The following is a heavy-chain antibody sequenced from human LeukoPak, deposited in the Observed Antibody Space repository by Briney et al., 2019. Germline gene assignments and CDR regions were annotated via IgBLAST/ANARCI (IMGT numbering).Heavy chain of an antibody. CDR3: AKDNDYGDYWDAFDI. Sequence: PGRSLRLSCAASGFTFDDFSMHWVRQAPGKGLEGVSGISRDSGTIAYANSVKRRFTISRDNAKNSLYLQMNSLRAEDTALYYCAKDNDYGDYWDAFDIWGQGTVVTVS. D-gene: IGHD4-17*01. CDR2: ISRDSGTI. J-gene: IGHJ3*02. V-gene: IGHV3-9*01. CDR1: GFTFDDFS.